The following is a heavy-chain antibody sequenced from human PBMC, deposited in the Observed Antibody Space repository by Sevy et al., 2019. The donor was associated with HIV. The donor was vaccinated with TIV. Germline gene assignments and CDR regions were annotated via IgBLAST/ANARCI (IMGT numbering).Heavy chain of an antibody. CDR1: GGSITNDY. Sequence: SETLSLTCTVSGGSITNDYWTWIQQTPGKVLEWIGYIYYNGNTKYSPSLKSRVTVSVDTSKNQFSLNLRSVTAADTAVDYCARQAHFYYVSGAYRGTYYYMDIWGRGTTVTVSS. CDR2: IYYNGNT. CDR3: ARQAHFYYVSGAYRGTYYYMDI. V-gene: IGHV4-59*08. J-gene: IGHJ6*03. D-gene: IGHD2-15*01.